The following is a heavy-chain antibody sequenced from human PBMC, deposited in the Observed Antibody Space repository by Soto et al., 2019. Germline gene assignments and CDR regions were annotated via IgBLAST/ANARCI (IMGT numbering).Heavy chain of an antibody. CDR2: ILPIFDTT. J-gene: IGHJ4*02. Sequence: QVQLVQPGAEVKKPGSSVKVSCQASGGIFSSTAISRVRQSPGQGLEWMGGILPIFDTTHYAQKFKGRVTLTADESTSTAYMELSRLKSEDTALYYCAPGGRGYSSAPRFYFEYWGQGTLVTVSS. CDR1: GGIFSSTA. D-gene: IGHD5-18*01. CDR3: APGGRGYSSAPRFYFEY. V-gene: IGHV1-69*01.